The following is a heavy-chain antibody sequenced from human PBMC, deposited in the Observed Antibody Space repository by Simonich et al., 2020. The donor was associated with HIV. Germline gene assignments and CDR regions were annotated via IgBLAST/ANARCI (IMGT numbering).Heavy chain of an antibody. D-gene: IGHD5-12*01. CDR3: ARRSGYDLDY. Sequence: QVQLQQWGAGLLKPSETLSLTCAVFGGSFSGYYWSWIRQPPGKGVEWIGEINHSTTTKYNPSLKSRVTISVDTSKNQFSLKLSSVTAADTAVYYCARRSGYDLDYWGQGTLVTVSS. CDR1: GGSFSGYY. CDR2: INHSTTT. V-gene: IGHV4-34*02. J-gene: IGHJ4*02.